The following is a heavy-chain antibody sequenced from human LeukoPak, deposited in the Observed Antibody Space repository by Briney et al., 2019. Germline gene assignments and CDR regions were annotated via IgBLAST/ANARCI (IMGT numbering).Heavy chain of an antibody. CDR2: INPGDSDT. V-gene: IGHV5-51*01. CDR3: ARQSMVRGVPTIDY. CDR1: GYXFTSYW. D-gene: IGHD3-10*01. J-gene: IGHJ4*02. Sequence: GESLKISCKGSGYXFTSYWICWVRQMPGKGLEWMGSINPGDSDTRYSPSFQGQVTISADKSISTAYLQWSSLKASDTAMYYCARQSMVRGVPTIDYWGQGTLVTVSS.